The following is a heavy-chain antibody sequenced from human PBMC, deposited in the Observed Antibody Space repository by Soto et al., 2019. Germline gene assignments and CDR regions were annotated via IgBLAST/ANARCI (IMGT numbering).Heavy chain of an antibody. CDR2: VIPIFGTA. Sequence: QVQLVQSGAEVKKPGSSVKVSCKAFGGTFSTYAISWVRQAPGQGLEWMGGVIPIFGTADYAQKFQGRVTITADESTSIAYMELSSLRSEDTAVYYCARVMGDCYFYGMDVWGQGTTVTVSS. CDR1: GGTFSTYA. J-gene: IGHJ6*02. V-gene: IGHV1-69*12. CDR3: ARVMGDCYFYGMDV. D-gene: IGHD3-16*01.